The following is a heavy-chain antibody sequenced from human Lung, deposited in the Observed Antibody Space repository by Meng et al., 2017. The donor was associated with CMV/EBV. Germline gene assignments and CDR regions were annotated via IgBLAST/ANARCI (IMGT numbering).Heavy chain of an antibody. D-gene: IGHD5-18*01. J-gene: IGHJ4*02. CDR2: IYGSGTT. Sequence: GGXXRLSCAAPGFTVSRNYMGWVRQAPGKGLEWVSVIYGSGTTNYPDFVKGRFTISRDNSRNTVYLQMNSLRAEDTAVYFCARGADTPMVLPPDFWGQGSLVTVSS. CDR1: GFTVSRNY. CDR3: ARGADTPMVLPPDF. V-gene: IGHV3-66*02.